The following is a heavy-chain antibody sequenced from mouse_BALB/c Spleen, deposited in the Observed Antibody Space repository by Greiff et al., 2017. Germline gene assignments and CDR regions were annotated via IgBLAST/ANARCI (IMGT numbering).Heavy chain of an antibody. Sequence: EVQVVESGGGLVKPGGSLKLSCAASGFTFSDYYMYWVRQTPEKRLEWVATISDGGSYTYYPDSVKGRFTISRDNAKNNLYLQMSSLKSEDTAMYYCARDGGYDYDAMDYWGQGTSVTVSS. CDR2: ISDGGSYT. J-gene: IGHJ4*01. D-gene: IGHD3-2*02. CDR1: GFTFSDYY. CDR3: ARDGGYDYDAMDY. V-gene: IGHV5-4*02.